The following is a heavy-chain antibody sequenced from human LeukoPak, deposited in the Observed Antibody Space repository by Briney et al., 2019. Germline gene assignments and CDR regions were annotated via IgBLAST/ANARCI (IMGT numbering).Heavy chain of an antibody. CDR2: ISYDGSNK. J-gene: IGHJ5*02. Sequence: GGSLRLSCVASGLTFNSFSMHWVRQAPGKGLEWVAAISYDGSNKYYADSVKGRFTISRDNSKNTLYLQMNSLRAEDTAVYYCARDPWTSSPSWFDPWGQGTLVTVSS. D-gene: IGHD3/OR15-3a*01. CDR1: GLTFNSFS. CDR3: ARDPWTSSPSWFDP. V-gene: IGHV3-30*01.